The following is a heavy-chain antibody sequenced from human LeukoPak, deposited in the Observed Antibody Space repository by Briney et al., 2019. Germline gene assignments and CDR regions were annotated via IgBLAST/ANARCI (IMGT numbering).Heavy chain of an antibody. V-gene: IGHV3-74*01. CDR2: INSDGRST. J-gene: IGHJ4*02. D-gene: IGHD1-26*01. CDR3: ARDDPGIGIDY. Sequence: GSLRLSCAACGFSFSSYWMHWVRQAPGKGLVWVSHINSDGRSTTYADSVKGRFTISRDNAKSTLYLQMNSLRAEDTAVYYCARDDPGIGIDYWGQGTLVTVSS. CDR1: GFSFSSYW.